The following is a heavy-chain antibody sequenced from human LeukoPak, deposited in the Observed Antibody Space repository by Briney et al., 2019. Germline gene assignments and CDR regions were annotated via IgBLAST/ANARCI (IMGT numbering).Heavy chain of an antibody. CDR1: GGSISSYY. V-gene: IGHV4-59*08. Sequence: SETLSLTCTVSGGSISSYYWSWIRQPPGKGLEWIGYIYYSGSTNYNPSLKSRVTISVDTSKNQFSLKLSSVTAADTAVYYCARRSEGYSGSYYFDYWGQGTLVTVSS. J-gene: IGHJ4*02. CDR3: ARRSEGYSGSYYFDY. D-gene: IGHD5-18*01. CDR2: IYYSGST.